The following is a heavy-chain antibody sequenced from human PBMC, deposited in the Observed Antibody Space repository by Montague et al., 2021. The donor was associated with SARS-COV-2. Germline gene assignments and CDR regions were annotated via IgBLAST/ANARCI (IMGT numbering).Heavy chain of an antibody. CDR3: ARDRRYYDSSVYPGVAYNWFDP. J-gene: IGHJ5*02. V-gene: IGHV3-30-3*01. Sequence: SLRLSCAASGFTFNNYAKHWVRQAPGKGLEWVAIISYDGSNKYHADSVKGRFTISRDNSKNTLYLQMNSLIAEDTAVYYCARDRRYYDSSVYPGVAYNWFDPWGQGTLVTVSS. CDR2: ISYDGSNK. CDR1: GFTFNNYA. D-gene: IGHD3-22*01.